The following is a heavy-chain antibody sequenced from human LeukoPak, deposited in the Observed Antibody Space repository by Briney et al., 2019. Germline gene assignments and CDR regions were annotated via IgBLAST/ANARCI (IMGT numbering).Heavy chain of an antibody. V-gene: IGHV3-23*01. CDR1: GFTFSSHA. J-gene: IGHJ4*02. CDR2: LSGSGYNT. D-gene: IGHD2-2*01. Sequence: GGSLRPSCAASGFTFSSHALSWVRQAPGKGLEWVSSLSGSGYNTYYADSVKGRFTISRDNSKNTVYLQMNSLRAEDTAVYYRAKDPYGTRYFDYWGQGTLVTVSS. CDR3: AKDPYGTRYFDY.